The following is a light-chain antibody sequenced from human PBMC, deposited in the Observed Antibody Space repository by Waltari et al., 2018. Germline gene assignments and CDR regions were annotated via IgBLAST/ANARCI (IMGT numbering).Light chain of an antibody. CDR2: EVS. CDR3: SSYAGSNNLV. Sequence: QSALTQPPSASGSPGQSVTISCTGTSSDVGGYNYVSWYKQHPGKAPKLMIYEVSKRSSGVPDLSAGSNAGNTASLTVSGLQAEDEADYYCSSYAGSNNLVFGGGTKLTVL. V-gene: IGLV2-8*01. J-gene: IGLJ3*02. CDR1: SSDVGGYNY.